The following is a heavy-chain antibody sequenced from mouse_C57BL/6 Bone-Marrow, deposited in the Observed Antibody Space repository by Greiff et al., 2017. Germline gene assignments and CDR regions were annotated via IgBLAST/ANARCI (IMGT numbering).Heavy chain of an antibody. CDR2: INPGSGGT. J-gene: IGHJ4*01. CDR1: GYAFTNYS. V-gene: IGHV1-54*01. D-gene: IGHD1-1*01. Sequence: VKLQESGAELVRPGTSVKVSCKASGYAFTNYSIEWVKQRPGQGLEWIGVINPGSGGTNYNEKFKGKATLTADKSSSTAYMQLSSLTSEDSAVYFCARRYYGSIPYAMDYWGQGTSVTVSS. CDR3: ARRYYGSIPYAMDY.